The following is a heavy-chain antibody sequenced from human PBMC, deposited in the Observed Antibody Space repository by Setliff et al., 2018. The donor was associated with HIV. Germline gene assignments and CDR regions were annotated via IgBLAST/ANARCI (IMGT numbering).Heavy chain of an antibody. CDR2: INTKTGNP. CDR1: GYTFTTYS. CDR3: ARVGVDSQEYFQH. J-gene: IGHJ1*01. Sequence: ASVKVSCKASGYTFTTYSMNWVRQAPGQGLEWMGWINTKTGNPTYAQGFTGRFIFSLDTPVRTAYLQINSLKAEDTAIYYCARVGVDSQEYFQHWGQGTLVTVSS. V-gene: IGHV7-4-1*02. D-gene: IGHD3-3*01.